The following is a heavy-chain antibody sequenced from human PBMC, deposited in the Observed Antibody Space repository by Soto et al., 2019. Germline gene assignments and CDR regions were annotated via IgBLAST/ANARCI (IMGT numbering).Heavy chain of an antibody. J-gene: IGHJ5*02. V-gene: IGHV3-33*01. Sequence: GGSLRLSCAASGFTFSSYGMHWVRQAPGKGLEWVAVIWYDGSNKYYADSVKGRFTIYRDNSKNTLYLQMNSLRAEDTAVYYCARDRDDYDSSGYYLNWFDPWGQGTLVTVSS. CDR1: GFTFSSYG. CDR2: IWYDGSNK. D-gene: IGHD3-22*01. CDR3: ARDRDDYDSSGYYLNWFDP.